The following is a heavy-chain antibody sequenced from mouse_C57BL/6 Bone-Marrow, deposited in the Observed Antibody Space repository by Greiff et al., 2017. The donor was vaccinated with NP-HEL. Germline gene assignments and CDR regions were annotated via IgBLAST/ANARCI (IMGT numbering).Heavy chain of an antibody. D-gene: IGHD1-1*01. Sequence: EVQLQQSGPELVKPGASVKIPCKASGYTFTDYNMDWVKQSHGKSLEWIGDINPNNGGTIYNQKFKGKATLTVDKSSSTAYMELRSLTSEDTAVYYCARLYGSSAHWYFDVWGTGTTVTVSS. CDR2: INPNNGGT. V-gene: IGHV1-18*01. J-gene: IGHJ1*03. CDR3: ARLYGSSAHWYFDV. CDR1: GYTFTDYN.